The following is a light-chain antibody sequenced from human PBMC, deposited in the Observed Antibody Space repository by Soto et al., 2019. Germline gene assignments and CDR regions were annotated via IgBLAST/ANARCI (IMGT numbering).Light chain of an antibody. J-gene: IGKJ1*01. Sequence: EVVLTQSPGTLSLSLGERATLSCRSSERIYSAYLGWYQQKPGQAPRLXIYGTSSRATGIPDRFSGSGSGTDFTLTISRLEPEDFAVYYCQQYGNSPITFGQGTKVDIK. CDR1: ERIYSAY. V-gene: IGKV3-20*01. CDR2: GTS. CDR3: QQYGNSPIT.